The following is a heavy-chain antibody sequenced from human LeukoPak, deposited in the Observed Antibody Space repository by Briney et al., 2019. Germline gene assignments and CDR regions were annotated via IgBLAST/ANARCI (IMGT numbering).Heavy chain of an antibody. D-gene: IGHD5-12*01. V-gene: IGHV4-39*07. CDR1: GGSISSSSYY. CDR2: IYYSGST. Sequence: SETLSLTCTVSGGSISSSSYYWGWIRQPPGKGLEWIGSIYYSGSTYYNPSLKSRVTISVDTSKNQFSLKLSSVTAADTAVYYCARYDRVATIRGFDYWGQGTLVTVSS. J-gene: IGHJ4*02. CDR3: ARYDRVATIRGFDY.